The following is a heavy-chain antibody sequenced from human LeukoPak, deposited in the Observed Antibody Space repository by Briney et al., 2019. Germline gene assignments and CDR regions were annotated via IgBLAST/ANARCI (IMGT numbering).Heavy chain of an antibody. Sequence: PSRTLSLTCAVSGGSISSYYCSWIRQPPGKGLEWVGYIYYSGSTNYNPSLKSRVTISVDTSKNQFSLKLSSVTAADRAVYYCAREGGYNDAFDIWGQGTMVTVSP. J-gene: IGHJ3*02. CDR3: AREGGYNDAFDI. CDR1: GGSISSYY. D-gene: IGHD5-24*01. V-gene: IGHV4-59*01. CDR2: IYYSGST.